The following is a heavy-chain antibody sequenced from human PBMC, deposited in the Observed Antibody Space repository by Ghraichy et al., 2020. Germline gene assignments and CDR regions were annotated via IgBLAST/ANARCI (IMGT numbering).Heavy chain of an antibody. CDR3: AGLKVMLRGVKSYYYGMDV. D-gene: IGHD3-10*01. Sequence: SETLSLTCTVSGGSISSSPYYWGWIRQPPGKGLEWIGSIYYSGSTYYNPSLKSRVTISVDTSRNQFSLKLSSVTAADTAVYYCAGLKVMLRGVKSYYYGMDVWGQGTTVTVSS. V-gene: IGHV4-39*01. CDR2: IYYSGST. CDR1: GGSISSSPYY. J-gene: IGHJ6*02.